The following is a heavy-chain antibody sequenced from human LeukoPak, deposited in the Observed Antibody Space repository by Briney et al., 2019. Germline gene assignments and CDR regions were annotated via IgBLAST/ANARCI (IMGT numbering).Heavy chain of an antibody. CDR3: ARDYEQQLVLWDLSFDI. CDR1: GFTFSYYW. CDR2: IDSDGTTT. D-gene: IGHD6-13*01. J-gene: IGHJ3*02. V-gene: IGHV3-74*01. Sequence: GGSLRLSCAASGFTFSYYWMHWVRQVPGKGLVWVSRIDSDGTTTRYAESVKGRFTISRDNAKSTVYLQMNSLRAEDTAVYYCARDYEQQLVLWDLSFDIWGQGTMVTVSS.